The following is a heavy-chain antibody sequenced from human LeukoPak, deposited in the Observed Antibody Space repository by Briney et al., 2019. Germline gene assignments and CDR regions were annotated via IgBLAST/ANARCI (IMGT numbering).Heavy chain of an antibody. V-gene: IGHV3-7*01. CDR2: IRHDGSET. CDR3: ARDETYDYESNGYLDL. J-gene: IGHJ4*02. CDR1: GFPFSSYW. Sequence: PGGSLRLSCAASGFPFSSYWMSWVRQAPGKGLEWVANIRHDGSETYYVDSLRGRFTISRDNAKNLVYLQMSSLRAEDTAIYYCARDETYDYESNGYLDLWGQGTVVTVSS. D-gene: IGHD3-22*01.